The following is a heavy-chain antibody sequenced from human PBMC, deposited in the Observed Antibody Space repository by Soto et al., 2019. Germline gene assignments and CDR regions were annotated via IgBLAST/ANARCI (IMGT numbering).Heavy chain of an antibody. J-gene: IGHJ3*02. D-gene: IGHD6-13*01. CDR3: ARDLYSSSWYVRAFDM. Sequence: ASVKVSCKASEYTFTTYSLHWVRQAPGQGLEWMGIINPTSSTTGDAQKFQGRVTMTRDMSTSTVYMELSSLRSEDTAVYYCARDLYSSSWYVRAFDMWGQGTMVTVSS. CDR2: INPTSSTT. V-gene: IGHV1-46*03. CDR1: EYTFTTYS.